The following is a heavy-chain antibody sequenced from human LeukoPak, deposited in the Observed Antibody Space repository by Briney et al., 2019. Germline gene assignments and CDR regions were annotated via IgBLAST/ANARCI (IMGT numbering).Heavy chain of an antibody. V-gene: IGHV3-20*04. CDR1: GFTFDDYG. Sequence: GGSLRLSCAASGFTFDDYGMSWVRQAPGKGLEWVSGINWNGGSTGYGDSVKGRFNISRDNAKKSLYLQMNSLRADDTALYYCARDITLVRGTAFDIWGQGTLVAVSS. CDR2: INWNGGST. J-gene: IGHJ3*02. CDR3: ARDITLVRGTAFDI. D-gene: IGHD3-10*01.